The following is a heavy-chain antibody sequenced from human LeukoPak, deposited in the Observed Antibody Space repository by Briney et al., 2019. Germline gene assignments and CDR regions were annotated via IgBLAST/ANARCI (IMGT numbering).Heavy chain of an antibody. Sequence: SETLSLTCTVSGGSISSYYWSWIRQPPGKGLEWIGYIYYSGSTNYNPSLKSRVTISVDASKNQSSLKLSSVTAADTAVYYCARGWELPQNYYFDYWGQGTLVTVSS. D-gene: IGHD1-26*01. CDR1: GGSISSYY. CDR3: ARGWELPQNYYFDY. V-gene: IGHV4-59*01. J-gene: IGHJ4*02. CDR2: IYYSGST.